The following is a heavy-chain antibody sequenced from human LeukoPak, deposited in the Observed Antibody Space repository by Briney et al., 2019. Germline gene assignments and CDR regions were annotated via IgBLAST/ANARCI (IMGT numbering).Heavy chain of an antibody. CDR1: GFTVSNNY. CDR2: IYSGGST. D-gene: IGHD6-6*01. J-gene: IGHJ4*02. Sequence: GGSLRLSCAASGFTVSNNYMTWVRQAPGKGLEWVSLIYSGGSTYYADSVKGRFTISRDNSKNTVYLQMNSLRAEDTAVYYCARSPYSSSPYYFDYWGQGTLVTVSS. CDR3: ARSPYSSSPYYFDY. V-gene: IGHV3-66*01.